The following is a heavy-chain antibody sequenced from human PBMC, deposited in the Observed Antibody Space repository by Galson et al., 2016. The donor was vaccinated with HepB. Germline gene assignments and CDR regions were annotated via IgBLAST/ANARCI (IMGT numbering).Heavy chain of an antibody. CDR2: FYSSGTT. V-gene: IGHV4-39*01. J-gene: IGHJ2*01. CDR1: GGSINSSNYY. CDR3: ARHAISGPYTQGYFDL. Sequence: ETLSLTCTVSGGSINSSNYYWGWIRQPPGKGLEWIGSFYSSGTTFYNPSLKSRVTKSVDTSKNHFSLNLRSVTAADTAVYYCARHAISGPYTQGYFDLWGRGTLVTVSS. D-gene: IGHD2-15*01.